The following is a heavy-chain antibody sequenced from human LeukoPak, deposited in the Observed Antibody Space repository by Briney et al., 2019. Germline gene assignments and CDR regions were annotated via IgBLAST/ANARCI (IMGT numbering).Heavy chain of an antibody. CDR2: INPSGGST. V-gene: IGHV1-46*01. D-gene: IGHD1-7*01. Sequence: ASVKVSCKASGGTFSSYAISWVRQAPGQGLEWMAIINPSGGSTSYAQKFQGRVTMTRDTSTSTVYMELSSLRSEDTAVYYCARATPGWNSQLNAFDIWGQGTMVTVSS. J-gene: IGHJ3*02. CDR3: ARATPGWNSQLNAFDI. CDR1: GGTFSSYA.